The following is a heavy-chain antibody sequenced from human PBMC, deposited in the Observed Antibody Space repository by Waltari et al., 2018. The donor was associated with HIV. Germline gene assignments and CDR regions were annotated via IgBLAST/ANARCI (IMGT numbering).Heavy chain of an antibody. J-gene: IGHJ4*02. CDR3: ARRGDGFNQHARLDH. Sequence: QLHLQESGPGLVKPSETLALTCTVSGGSITRYDLYWAWILQPPGKGLEWFGLMYSRGTTDYHPSRTSRVSISRDTSKNRFSLGLHSVTAADTAIYYCARRGDGFNQHARLDHWGPGTLVTVSS. CDR1: GGSITRYDLY. CDR2: MYSRGTT. D-gene: IGHD2-2*01. V-gene: IGHV4-39*01.